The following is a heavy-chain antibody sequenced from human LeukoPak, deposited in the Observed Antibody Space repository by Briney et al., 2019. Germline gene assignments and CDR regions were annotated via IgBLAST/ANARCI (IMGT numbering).Heavy chain of an antibody. V-gene: IGHV4-38-2*01. CDR3: ARYDSRGSASTRFDY. J-gene: IGHJ4*02. Sequence: SETLSLTCAVSGYSLGKNYYWGWIRQPPGKGLEWIGRIYGTGSTPYNPSLINRVTMSVDTSKNHFSLKLTSVPAADTAVYYCARYDSRGSASTRFDYWGQGILVTISS. D-gene: IGHD3-16*01. CDR1: GYSLGKNYY. CDR2: IYGTGST.